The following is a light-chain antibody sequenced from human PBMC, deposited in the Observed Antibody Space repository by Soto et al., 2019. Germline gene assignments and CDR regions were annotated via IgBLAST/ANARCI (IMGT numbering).Light chain of an antibody. J-gene: IGLJ3*02. Sequence: QSALTQPASVSGSPGQSITISCTGTSSDVGGYNYVSWYQQHPGKAPKLMIYEVSNRPSGVSNRFSGSKSGNTASLTISGLQXEXEADYYCSSYTSSSTRVFGGGTKL. CDR1: SSDVGGYNY. CDR3: SSYTSSSTRV. CDR2: EVS. V-gene: IGLV2-14*01.